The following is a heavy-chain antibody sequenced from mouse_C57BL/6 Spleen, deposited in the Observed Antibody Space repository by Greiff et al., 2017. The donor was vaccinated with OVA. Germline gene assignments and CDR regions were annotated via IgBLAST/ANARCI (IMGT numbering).Heavy chain of an antibody. CDR1: GYTFTSYW. V-gene: IGHV1-74*01. CDR3: AIPSDSSGYVDY. CDR2: IHPSDSDT. J-gene: IGHJ2*01. D-gene: IGHD3-2*02. Sequence: VQLQQPGAELVKPGASVKVSCKASGYTFTSYWMHWVKQRPGQGLEWIGRIHPSDSDTNYNQKFKGKATLTVDKSSSTAYMQRSSLTSEDSAVYYCAIPSDSSGYVDYWGQGTTLTVSS.